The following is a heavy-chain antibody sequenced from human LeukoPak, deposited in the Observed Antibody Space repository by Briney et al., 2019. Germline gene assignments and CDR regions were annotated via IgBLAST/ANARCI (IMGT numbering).Heavy chain of an antibody. V-gene: IGHV1-3*01. J-gene: IGHJ4*02. D-gene: IGHD5-12*01. CDR3: ARDSGGYEFDY. Sequence: ASVKVSCKASGYTFTSYAMHWVRQAPGQRLEWMGWINAGNGNTKYPQKFQGRVTITRDTSASTAYMELSSLRSEDTAVYYCARDSGGYEFDYWGQGTLVTVSS. CDR1: GYTFTSYA. CDR2: INAGNGNT.